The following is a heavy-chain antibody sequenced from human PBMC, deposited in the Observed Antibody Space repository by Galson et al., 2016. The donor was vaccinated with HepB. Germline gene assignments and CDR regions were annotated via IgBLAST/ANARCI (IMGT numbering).Heavy chain of an antibody. J-gene: IGHJ6*02. D-gene: IGHD5-18*01. CDR3: SRRFRYTYGPPYGMDV. CDR2: TYK. V-gene: IGHV6-1*01. Sequence: CAISGDSVSSNSVAWNWIRQSPSRGLEWLGRTYKNYATSVNSRITINSDTSKNQFSLHLNSVTPDDTAVYYCSRRFRYTYGPPYGMDVWGQGTTVTVSS. CDR1: GDSVSSNSVA.